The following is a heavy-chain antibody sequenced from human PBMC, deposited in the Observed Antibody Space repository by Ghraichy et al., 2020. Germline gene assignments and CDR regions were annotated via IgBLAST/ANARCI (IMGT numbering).Heavy chain of an antibody. Sequence: GGSLRLSCVASGFSFSDYWMHWVRQIPGKGLTWVSRINSEGTLTIYADSVKGRFTISRDNAKNTLYLQMNSLRVEDTAVYYCARDEPGPGALMGHWGQGSLVTVSS. CDR3: ARDEPGPGALMGH. CDR2: INSEGTLT. CDR1: GFSFSDYW. V-gene: IGHV3-74*01. D-gene: IGHD2-8*01. J-gene: IGHJ4*02.